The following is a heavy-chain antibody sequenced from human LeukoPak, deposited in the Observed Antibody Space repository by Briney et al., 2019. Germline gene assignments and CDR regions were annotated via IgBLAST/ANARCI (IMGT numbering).Heavy chain of an antibody. CDR1: GFTVSTND. V-gene: IGHV3-53*01. CDR2: IYSGDTT. CDR3: ARHRIPEDDGVTAPLSSVFPAPFSN. Sequence: GGSLRLYCAASGFTVSTNDMSWVRQGPGKGLDWVSAIYSGDTTYYADSVKGRFTISRDNSKNTLYLQMNSLRPEDTALYYCARHRIPEDDGVTAPLSSVFPAPFSNSDQGTLVTVS. D-gene: IGHD1-14*01. J-gene: IGHJ4*02.